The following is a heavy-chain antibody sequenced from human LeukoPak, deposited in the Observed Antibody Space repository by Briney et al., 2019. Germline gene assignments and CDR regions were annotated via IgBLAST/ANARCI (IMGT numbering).Heavy chain of an antibody. CDR1: GYTFTGYY. D-gene: IGHD2-15*01. J-gene: IGHJ3*02. V-gene: IGHV1-2*02. Sequence: ASVKVSCKASGYTFTGYYMHWVRQAPGQGLEWMGWINPNSGGTNYAQKFQGRVTMTRDTSISTAYMELSRLRSDDTAVYYCARDWRYCSGGSCSDDAFDIWGQGTMVTVSS. CDR2: INPNSGGT. CDR3: ARDWRYCSGGSCSDDAFDI.